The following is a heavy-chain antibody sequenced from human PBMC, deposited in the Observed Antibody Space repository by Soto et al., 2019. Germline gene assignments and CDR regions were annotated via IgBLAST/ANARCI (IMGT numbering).Heavy chain of an antibody. Sequence: QGQLVQSGAEVKKPGASVKVSCKASGYTFTRYGTSWVRQAPGQGLEWMGWISGYNGDTNYAQKFQGRVTMTIDTSTLTTYMELRSLTSDDTAVYYCAKNGQPPYDYYGIDVWGQGTTVTVSS. D-gene: IGHD2-8*01. V-gene: IGHV1-18*01. CDR2: ISGYNGDT. CDR1: GYTFTRYG. CDR3: AKNGQPPYDYYGIDV. J-gene: IGHJ6*02.